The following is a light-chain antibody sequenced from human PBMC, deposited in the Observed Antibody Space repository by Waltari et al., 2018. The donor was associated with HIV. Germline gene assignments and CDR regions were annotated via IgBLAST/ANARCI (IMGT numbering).Light chain of an antibody. J-gene: IGLJ3*02. Sequence: SYVLTQPPSVSVAPGQTARITCGGDNIGRQRVHWYQQKPGQAPLLVVFDDGDRPSGIPERFSGSNSGNTATLTIGRVVAGNEADYYCQLWDTTSDHPVFGGGTKLTVL. CDR2: DDG. CDR3: QLWDTTSDHPV. CDR1: NIGRQR. V-gene: IGLV3-21*02.